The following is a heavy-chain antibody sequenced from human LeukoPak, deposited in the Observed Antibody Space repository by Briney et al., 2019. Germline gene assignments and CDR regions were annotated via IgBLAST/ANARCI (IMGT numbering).Heavy chain of an antibody. D-gene: IGHD1-26*01. Sequence: SETLSLTCTVSGYSISSGYYWGWIRQPPGKGLEWIGSIYHSGSTYYNPSLKSRVTISVDTSKNQSSLKLSSVTAADTAVYYCARDSGSYYAQYYFDYWGQGTLVTVSS. CDR3: ARDSGSYYAQYYFDY. V-gene: IGHV4-38-2*02. J-gene: IGHJ4*02. CDR1: GYSISSGYY. CDR2: IYHSGST.